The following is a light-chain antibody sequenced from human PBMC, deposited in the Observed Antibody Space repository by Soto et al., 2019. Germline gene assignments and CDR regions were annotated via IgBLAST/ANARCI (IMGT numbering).Light chain of an antibody. CDR1: SSDVGSYNL. J-gene: IGLJ2*01. CDR3: CSYAGSTPVV. CDR2: EVS. Sequence: QSVLTQPASVSGSPGQSITISCTGTSSDVGSYNLISWYQQSPGKAPKLMIYEVSKRPSGVSNRFSGSKSGNTASLTISGLQADDEADYHCCSYAGSTPVVFGGGTQLTVL. V-gene: IGLV2-23*02.